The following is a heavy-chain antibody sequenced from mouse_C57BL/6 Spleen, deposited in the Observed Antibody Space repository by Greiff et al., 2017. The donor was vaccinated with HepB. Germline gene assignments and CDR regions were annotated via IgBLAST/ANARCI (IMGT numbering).Heavy chain of an antibody. V-gene: IGHV14-1*01. CDR2: IDPEDGDT. Sequence: VQLQQSGAELVRPGASVKLSCTASGFNIKDYYMHWVKQRPEQGLEWIGRIDPEDGDTEYAPKFQGKATMTAEPSSNTAYLQRSSLTAEDTAVYYCTVFITTVVAPLDYWGQGTTLTVSS. J-gene: IGHJ2*01. CDR1: GFNIKDYY. D-gene: IGHD1-1*01. CDR3: TVFITTVVAPLDY.